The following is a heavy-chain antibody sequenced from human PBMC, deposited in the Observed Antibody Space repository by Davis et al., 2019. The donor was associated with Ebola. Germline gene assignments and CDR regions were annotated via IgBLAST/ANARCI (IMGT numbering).Heavy chain of an antibody. V-gene: IGHV1-2*02. CDR3: ARDQWELFNWLDP. CDR2: INPNSGGT. D-gene: IGHD1-26*01. Sequence: ASVKVSCKASGYTFNSYYIHWVRQAPGQGLEWMGWINPNSGGTNYAQKFQGRVTMTRDTSISTAYMELSRLRSDDTAVYFCARDQWELFNWLDPWGQGTLVTVSS. CDR1: GYTFNSYY. J-gene: IGHJ5*02.